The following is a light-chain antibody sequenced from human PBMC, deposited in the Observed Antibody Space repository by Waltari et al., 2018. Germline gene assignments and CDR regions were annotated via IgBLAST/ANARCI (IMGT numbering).Light chain of an antibody. J-gene: IGKJ2*01. CDR3: QQYNSYPYT. CDR1: QSISSW. CDR2: KAS. V-gene: IGKV1-5*03. Sequence: DIQMTQSPCTLSASVGDRVTITCRASQSISSWLAWYQQKPGKAPKLLIYKASSLESGVPSRFSGSGSVTEFPLTISSLQPDDFATYYCQQYNSYPYTFGQGTKLEIK.